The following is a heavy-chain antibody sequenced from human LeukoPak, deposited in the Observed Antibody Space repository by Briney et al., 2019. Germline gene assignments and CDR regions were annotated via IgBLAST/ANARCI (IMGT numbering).Heavy chain of an antibody. CDR3: ARGAQFWSGYFIEYYYMDV. CDR1: GYTFTSYA. D-gene: IGHD3-3*01. CDR2: INTNTGNP. V-gene: IGHV7-4-1*02. J-gene: IGHJ6*03. Sequence: ASVKVSCKASGYTFTSYAMNWVRQAPGQGLEWMGWINTNTGNPTYAQGFTGRFVFSLDTSVSTAYLQISSLKAEDTAVYYCARGAQFWSGYFIEYYYMDVWGKGTTVTVSS.